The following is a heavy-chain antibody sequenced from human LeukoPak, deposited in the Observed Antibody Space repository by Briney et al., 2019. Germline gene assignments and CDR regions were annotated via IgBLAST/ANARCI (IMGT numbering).Heavy chain of an antibody. CDR1: GYSFTTHY. J-gene: IGHJ6*04. CDR2: INPTVGTT. D-gene: IGHD1-26*01. V-gene: IGHV1-46*01. Sequence: ASMKVSSKASGYSFTTHYVHWVRQAPGQGLEWMGIINPTVGTTFYAQKFQDRVTMTSDTSASIAYLDLNSLRSDDTAVYFCARGDRVESGGGCGMDVWGKGTTVTVSS. CDR3: ARGDRVESGGGCGMDV.